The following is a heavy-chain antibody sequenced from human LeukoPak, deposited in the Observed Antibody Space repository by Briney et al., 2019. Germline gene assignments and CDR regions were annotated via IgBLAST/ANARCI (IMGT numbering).Heavy chain of an antibody. CDR3: ARVRGDSRGNAFDI. CDR1: GVTFSSNY. CDR2: LYTDDRP. J-gene: IGHJ3*02. V-gene: IGHV3-53*01. Sequence: GGALRLSCAASGVTFSSNYMTWVRQAPGKGLEWVSLLYTDDRPFYAVSVKGRFTISRDNSNRTVFLQMNSLRAEHPAVYYCARVRGDSRGNAFDIWGQGTMVSVS. D-gene: IGHD2-15*01.